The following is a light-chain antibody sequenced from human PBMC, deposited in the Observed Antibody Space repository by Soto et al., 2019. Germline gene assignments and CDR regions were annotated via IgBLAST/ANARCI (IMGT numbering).Light chain of an antibody. Sequence: DIQMTQSPSSLSASVGDRVTITCRASQSISSNLTWYQQKPGKAPKLLIYAASSLQSGVPSRFSGSGSGTDFTLTISRLQPEDFATYYCQQSYSTLWTFGQGTKVEIK. V-gene: IGKV1-39*01. J-gene: IGKJ1*01. CDR3: QQSYSTLWT. CDR2: AAS. CDR1: QSISSN.